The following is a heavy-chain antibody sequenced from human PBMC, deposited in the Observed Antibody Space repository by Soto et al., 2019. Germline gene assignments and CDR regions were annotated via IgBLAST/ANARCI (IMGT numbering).Heavy chain of an antibody. CDR1: GFTFHNYA. CDR3: VKDLNYYDSSVNPHLNYYYYGMDV. V-gene: IGHV3-30*01. Sequence: GGSLRRSCSASGFTFHNYAMHWVRHSPGTGHERVQGLSHDGSEKYYADSVKGRFTISRDNSKNTVYLQMKSLRVEDTAVYYCVKDLNYYDSSVNPHLNYYYYGMDVWGQGTTVTVSS. J-gene: IGHJ6*02. CDR2: LSHDGSEK. D-gene: IGHD3-22*01.